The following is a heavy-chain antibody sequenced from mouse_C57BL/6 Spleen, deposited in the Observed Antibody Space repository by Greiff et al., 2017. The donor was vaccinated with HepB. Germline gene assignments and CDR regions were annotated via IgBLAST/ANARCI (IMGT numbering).Heavy chain of an antibody. J-gene: IGHJ3*01. CDR1: GFTFSSYT. CDR2: ISGGGGNT. Sequence: EVKVVESGGGLVKPGGSLKLSCAASGFTFSSYTMSWVRQTPEKRLEWVATISGGGGNTYYPDSVKGRFTISRDNAKNTLYLQMSSLRSEDTALYYCARHEAYYSNPWFAYWGQGTLVTVSA. CDR3: ARHEAYYSNPWFAY. D-gene: IGHD2-5*01. V-gene: IGHV5-9*01.